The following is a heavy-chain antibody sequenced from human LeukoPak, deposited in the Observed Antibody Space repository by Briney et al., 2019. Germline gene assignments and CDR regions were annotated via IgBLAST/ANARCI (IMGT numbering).Heavy chain of an antibody. V-gene: IGHV1-18*01. CDR3: ARGHSGSYYRPYYFDY. D-gene: IGHD1-26*01. CDR1: GYTFTSYG. J-gene: IGHJ4*02. Sequence: ASVKVSCKASGYTFTSYGISWVRQAPGQGLEWMGWISAYNGSTNYAQKLQGRVTMTTDTSTSTAYMELRSLRSDDTAAYYCARGHSGSYYRPYYFDYWGQGTLVTVSS. CDR2: ISAYNGST.